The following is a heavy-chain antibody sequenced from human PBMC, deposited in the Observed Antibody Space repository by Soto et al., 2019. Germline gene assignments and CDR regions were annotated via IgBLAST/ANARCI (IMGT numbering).Heavy chain of an antibody. CDR1: GGSISSYY. CDR2: IYTSGST. V-gene: IGHV4-4*07. CDR3: ARDLGSIAARNYWYFDL. D-gene: IGHD6-6*01. Sequence: QVQLQESGPGLVKPSETLSLTCTVSGGSISSYYWSWIRQPAGKGLEWIGRIYTSGSTNYNPSLKSRVTMSVDTSKNQFSLKLSSVTAADTAVYYCARDLGSIAARNYWYFDLWGRGTLVTVSS. J-gene: IGHJ2*01.